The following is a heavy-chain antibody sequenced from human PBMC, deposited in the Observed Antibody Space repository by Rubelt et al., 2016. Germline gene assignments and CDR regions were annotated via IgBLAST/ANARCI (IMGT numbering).Heavy chain of an antibody. CDR3: SRGLETINGY. V-gene: IGHV1-18*04. D-gene: IGHD5-24*01. J-gene: IGHJ4*02. CDR2: ISAYNGNT. CDR1: GYSFTDCY. Sequence: QMQLVQSGAEVKKPGASVKVSCKASGYSFTDCYIHWVRQAPGQGLEWMGWISAYNGNTNYAQKLQGRVTMTTYTSTSTGDIELTNLRSDDTAVYYCSRGLETINGYWGQGTPVTVSS.